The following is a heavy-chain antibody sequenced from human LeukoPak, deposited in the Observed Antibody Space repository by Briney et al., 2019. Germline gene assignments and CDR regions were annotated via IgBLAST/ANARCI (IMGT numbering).Heavy chain of an antibody. J-gene: IGHJ4*02. CDR2: IIPIFGTA. V-gene: IGHV1-69*13. Sequence: AVKVSCKASGGTFSSYAISWVRQAPGQGLEWMGGIIPIFGTANYAQKFQGRVTITADESTSTAYMELSSLRSEDKAVYYCACGINSRGGPTNFDDWGQGTLVTVPS. CDR1: GGTFSSYA. CDR3: ACGINSRGGPTNFDD. D-gene: IGHD6-19*01.